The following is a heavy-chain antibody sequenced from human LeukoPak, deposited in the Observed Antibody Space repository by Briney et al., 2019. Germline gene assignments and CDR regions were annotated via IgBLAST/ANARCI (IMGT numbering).Heavy chain of an antibody. CDR3: ARRVAGSYHDAFDI. J-gene: IGHJ3*02. Sequence: SGESLKISCKASGYRFTSYWIGWVRQMPGKGLEWMGIIYPGDSDTRYSPSFQGQVTISADKSISTAYLQWSSLRASDTAMYYCARRVAGSYHDAFDIWGQETMVTVSS. CDR1: GYRFTSYW. D-gene: IGHD1-26*01. V-gene: IGHV5-51*01. CDR2: IYPGDSDT.